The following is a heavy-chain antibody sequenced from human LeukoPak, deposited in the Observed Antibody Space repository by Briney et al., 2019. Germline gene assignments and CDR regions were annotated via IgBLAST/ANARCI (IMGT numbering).Heavy chain of an antibody. V-gene: IGHV4-38-2*02. J-gene: IGHJ4*02. Sequence: SETLSLTCTVSGYSISGGYYWGWIRQPPGKGLEWIGSMYYSGSTYYNPSLKSRVTISVDTSKNQFSLKLSSVTAADTAVYYCARVGAYYYDSSGSYWGQGTLVTVSS. CDR1: GYSISGGYY. CDR3: ARVGAYYYDSSGSY. D-gene: IGHD3-22*01. CDR2: MYYSGST.